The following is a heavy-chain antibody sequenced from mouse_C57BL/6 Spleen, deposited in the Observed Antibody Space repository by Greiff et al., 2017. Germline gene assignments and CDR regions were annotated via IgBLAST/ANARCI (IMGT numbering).Heavy chain of an antibody. CDR3: ARRGLLYYYAMDY. CDR2: INPNNGGT. CDR1: GYTFTDYN. J-gene: IGHJ4*01. V-gene: IGHV1-22*01. Sequence: VQLQQSGPELVKPGASVKMSCKASGYTFTDYNMHWVKQSHGKSLEWIGYINPNNGGTSYNQKFKGKPTLTVNKSSSTAYMELRSLTSEESAVYYCARRGLLYYYAMDYWGQGTSVTVSS. D-gene: IGHD3-3*01.